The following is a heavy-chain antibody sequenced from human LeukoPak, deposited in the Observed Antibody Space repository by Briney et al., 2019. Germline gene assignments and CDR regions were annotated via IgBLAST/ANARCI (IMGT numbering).Heavy chain of an antibody. V-gene: IGHV4-4*02. Sequence: PSETLSLTCAVSGGSINSTNWWSWVRQPPGKGLEWIGEIYHSGSTNYNPSLKSRVTISVDKSKNQFSLKLSSVTAADTAVYYCASGGYSYGPYFDYWGQGTLVTVSS. CDR2: IYHSGST. CDR1: GGSINSTNW. J-gene: IGHJ4*02. CDR3: ASGGYSYGPYFDY. D-gene: IGHD5-18*01.